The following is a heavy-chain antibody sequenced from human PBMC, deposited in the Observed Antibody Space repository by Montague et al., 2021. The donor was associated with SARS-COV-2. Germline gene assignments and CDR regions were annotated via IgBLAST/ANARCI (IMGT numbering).Heavy chain of an antibody. CDR3: ARGGHSSSWYYYYGMDV. V-gene: IGHV3-53*01. CDR1: GFTVSSNY. J-gene: IGHJ6*02. CDR2: IYSGGST. Sequence: SLRLSCLASGFTVSSNYMSWVRQAPGKGLEWVSVIYSGGSTYYAXSVKGRFTISRDNSKNTLYLQMNSLRAEDTAVYYCARGGHSSSWYYYYGMDVWGQGTTVTVSS. D-gene: IGHD6-13*01.